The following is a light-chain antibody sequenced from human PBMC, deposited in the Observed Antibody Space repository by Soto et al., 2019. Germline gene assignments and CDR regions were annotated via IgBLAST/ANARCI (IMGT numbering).Light chain of an antibody. CDR2: EGS. CDR1: SSDVGSYNI. J-gene: IGLJ2*01. V-gene: IGLV2-23*01. CDR3: CSYAGSSTLVV. Sequence: QSALTQPACVSGSPGQSITISCTGTSSDVGSYNIVSWYQQHPGKAPKLMIYEGSKRPSGVSNRFSGSKSGNTASLTISGLQAEDEADYYCCSYAGSSTLVVFGGGTKVTVL.